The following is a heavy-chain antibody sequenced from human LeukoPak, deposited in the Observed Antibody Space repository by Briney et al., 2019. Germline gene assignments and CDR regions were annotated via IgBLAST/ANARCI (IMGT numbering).Heavy chain of an antibody. D-gene: IGHD4-17*01. Sequence: GGSLRLSCAASGFTFDDYGMSWVRQAPGKGLEWVSGINWNGGSTGYADSVKGRFTISRDNAKNSLYLQMNSLRAEDSAVYYCARDRLRGRAFDIWGQGTMVTVSS. J-gene: IGHJ3*02. CDR1: GFTFDDYG. CDR3: ARDRLRGRAFDI. CDR2: INWNGGST. V-gene: IGHV3-20*04.